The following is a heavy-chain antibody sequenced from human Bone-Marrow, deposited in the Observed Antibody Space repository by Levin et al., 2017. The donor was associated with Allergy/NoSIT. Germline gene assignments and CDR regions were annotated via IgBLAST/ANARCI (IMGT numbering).Heavy chain of an antibody. CDR2: ISSNGGST. D-gene: IGHD3-22*01. CDR1: GFTFSSYA. Sequence: GGSLRLSCAASGFTFSSYAMHWVRQAPGKGLEYVSAISSNGGSTYYANSVKGRFTISRDNSKNTLYLQMGSLRAEDMAVYYCARDSSLFYYDSSGYYSPDAFDIWGQGTMVTVSS. V-gene: IGHV3-64*01. J-gene: IGHJ3*02. CDR3: ARDSSLFYYDSSGYYSPDAFDI.